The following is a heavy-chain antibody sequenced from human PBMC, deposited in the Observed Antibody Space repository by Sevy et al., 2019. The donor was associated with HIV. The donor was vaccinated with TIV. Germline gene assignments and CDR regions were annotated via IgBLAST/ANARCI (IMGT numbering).Heavy chain of an antibody. Sequence: ASVKVSCKASGYTFTGQYIHWVRQAPGQGLEWMGWINPNSGDTNYAQEFQGRVTMTRDTSISTAYMELSGLKSDNTAVYYCSRDLRLRGYSYGCFDYWGQGTLVTVSS. CDR1: GYTFTGQY. V-gene: IGHV1-2*02. CDR2: INPNSGDT. D-gene: IGHD5-18*01. CDR3: SRDLRLRGYSYGCFDY. J-gene: IGHJ4*02.